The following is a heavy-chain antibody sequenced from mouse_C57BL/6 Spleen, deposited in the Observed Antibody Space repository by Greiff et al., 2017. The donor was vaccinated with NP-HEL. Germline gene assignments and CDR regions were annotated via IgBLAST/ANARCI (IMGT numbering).Heavy chain of an antibody. Sequence: EVKLVESEGGLVQPGSSMKLSCTASGFTFSDYYMAWVRQVPEKGLEWVANINYDGSSTYYLDSLKSRFIISRDNAKNILYLQLSSLKSEDTATYYCARAYYSNYDYFDYWGQGTTLTVSS. V-gene: IGHV5-16*01. CDR2: INYDGSST. CDR3: ARAYYSNYDYFDY. J-gene: IGHJ2*01. D-gene: IGHD2-5*01. CDR1: GFTFSDYY.